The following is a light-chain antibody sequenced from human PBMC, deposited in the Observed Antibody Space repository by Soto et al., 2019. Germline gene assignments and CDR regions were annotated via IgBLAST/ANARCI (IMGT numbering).Light chain of an antibody. V-gene: IGKV3-20*01. Sequence: EIVLTQSPGTLSLSPGERATLSCRASQGVSSTFLAWYHQKPGQAPRLLIYVASSRATAIPARFSGSGSGTDFTLTISSLEPEDVAVYYCQQYGSSPLTFGGGTKLEIK. CDR2: VAS. CDR3: QQYGSSPLT. CDR1: QGVSSTF. J-gene: IGKJ4*01.